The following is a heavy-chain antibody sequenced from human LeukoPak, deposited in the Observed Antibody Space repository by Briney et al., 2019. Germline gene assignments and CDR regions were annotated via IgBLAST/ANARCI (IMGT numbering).Heavy chain of an antibody. CDR1: GGSINSYY. D-gene: IGHD3-16*02. V-gene: IGHV4-38-2*02. CDR2: IYHSGST. CDR3: ARDGGGYYDYVWGSYRLYYFDY. J-gene: IGHJ4*02. Sequence: SETLSLTCTVSGGSINSYYWSWIRQPPGKGLEWIGSIYHSGSTYYNPSLKSRVTISVDTSKNQFSLKLSSVTAADTAVYYCARDGGGYYDYVWGSYRLYYFDYWGQGTLVTVSS.